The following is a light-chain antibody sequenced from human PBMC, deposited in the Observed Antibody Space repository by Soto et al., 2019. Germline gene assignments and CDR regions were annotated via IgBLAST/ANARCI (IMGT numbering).Light chain of an antibody. J-gene: IGKJ1*01. CDR1: QSISNR. CDR3: QQYSDWPWT. V-gene: IGKV3-15*01. CDR2: GAS. Sequence: EIMMTQSPGTLSVSPGERATLSCRASQSISNRLAWYQQKPGQTPRLLIYGASTRATDIPTRFSGGGSGTEFTLTISSLQSDDLSVYYCQQYSDWPWTFGHGTKVELK.